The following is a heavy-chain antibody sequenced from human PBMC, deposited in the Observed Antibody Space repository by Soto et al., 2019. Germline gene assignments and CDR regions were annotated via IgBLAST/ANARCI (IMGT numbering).Heavy chain of an antibody. CDR2: ISGSGGST. Sequence: GGSLRLSCAASGFTFSRYAMSWVRQAPGKGLEWVSTISGSGGSTYYVDSVKGRFTISRDNSKNTLYMQMNSLRAEDTAVYYCAKDLAYDSSGFLPYFDYWGQGT. CDR1: GFTFSRYA. J-gene: IGHJ4*02. D-gene: IGHD3-22*01. CDR3: AKDLAYDSSGFLPYFDY. V-gene: IGHV3-23*01.